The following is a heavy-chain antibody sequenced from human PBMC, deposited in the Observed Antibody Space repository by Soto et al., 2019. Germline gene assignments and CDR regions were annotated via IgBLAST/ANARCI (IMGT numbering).Heavy chain of an antibody. J-gene: IGHJ6*02. CDR2: IIPIFGTS. CDR1: GITFSTYA. CDR3: ARDPLLYSRSSRDGMDV. D-gene: IGHD6-6*01. V-gene: IGHV1-69*06. Sequence: GASVKVSCKASGITFSTYALSWVRQAPGQGLEWMGGIIPIFGTSKYAQKFQGRVTITADKSTTTVYMELSSLRSEDTAVYYCARDPLLYSRSSRDGMDVWGQGTTVTVSS.